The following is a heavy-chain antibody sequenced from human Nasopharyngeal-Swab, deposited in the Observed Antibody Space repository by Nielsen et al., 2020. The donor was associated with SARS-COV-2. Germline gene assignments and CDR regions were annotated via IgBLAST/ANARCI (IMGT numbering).Heavy chain of an antibody. D-gene: IGHD6-25*01. Sequence: WVRQAPGQGLEWLGLSSAYHARTYYAQKFQDRVTMTTDTSTSTAYMDLRSLRSDDTAIYYCARDPRGPDYWGQGTLVTVSS. CDR3: ARDPRGPDY. J-gene: IGHJ4*02. V-gene: IGHV1-18*01. CDR2: SSAYHART.